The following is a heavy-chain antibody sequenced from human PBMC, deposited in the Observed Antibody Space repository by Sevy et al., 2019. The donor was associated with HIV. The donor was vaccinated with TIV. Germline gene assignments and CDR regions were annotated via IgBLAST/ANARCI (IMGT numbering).Heavy chain of an antibody. CDR3: AKPRRGGSYWTFDS. D-gene: IGHD1-26*01. V-gene: IGHV3-30*18. CDR2: TSYDGSNK. CDR1: GFTFSSYG. Sequence: GESLKISCAASGFTFSSYGMHWVHQAPGKGLDWVAVTSYDGSNKYYADSVKGRFTISRDNSKNTVYLQMNSLRDEDTAVYYCAKPRRGGSYWTFDSWGQGTLVTVSS. J-gene: IGHJ4*02.